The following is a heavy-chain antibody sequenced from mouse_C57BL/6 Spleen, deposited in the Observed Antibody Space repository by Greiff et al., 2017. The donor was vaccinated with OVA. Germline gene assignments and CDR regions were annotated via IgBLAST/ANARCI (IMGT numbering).Heavy chain of an antibody. Sequence: EVQRVESGPELVKPGASVKIPCKASGYTFTDYNMDWVKQSHGKSLEWIGDINPNNGGTIYNQKFKGKATLTVDKSSSTDYRELRSLTSEDTAVYYCERRDSTALAYWGQGTLVTVSA. J-gene: IGHJ3*01. CDR2: INPNNGGT. CDR3: ERRDSTALAY. D-gene: IGHD1-2*01. CDR1: GYTFTDYN. V-gene: IGHV1-18*01.